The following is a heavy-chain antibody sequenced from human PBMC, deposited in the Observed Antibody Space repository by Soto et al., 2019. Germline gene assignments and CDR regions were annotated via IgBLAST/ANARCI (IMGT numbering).Heavy chain of an antibody. CDR3: ARVGSGSWYPVSYYYYYMDV. D-gene: IGHD6-13*01. V-gene: IGHV3-7*01. Sequence: EVQLVESGGGLVQPGGSLRLSCAASGFTFSSYWMSWVRQAPGKGLEWVANIKQDGSEKYYVDSVKGRFTISRDNAKNSLYLQMNSLRAEDTAVYYCARVGSGSWYPVSYYYYYMDVWGKGTTVTVSS. J-gene: IGHJ6*03. CDR2: IKQDGSEK. CDR1: GFTFSSYW.